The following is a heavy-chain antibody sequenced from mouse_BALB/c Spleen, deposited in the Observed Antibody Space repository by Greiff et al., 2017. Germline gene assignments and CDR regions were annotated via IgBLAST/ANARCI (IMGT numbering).Heavy chain of an antibody. CDR3: ARKAYYGNYDAMDY. Sequence: QVTLKESGPGILQPSQTLSLTCSFSGFSLSTSGMGVSWIRQPSGKGLEWLAHIYWDDDKRYNPSLKSRLTISKDTSRNQVFLKITSVDTADTATYYCARKAYYGNYDAMDYWGQGTSVTVSS. J-gene: IGHJ4*01. CDR2: IYWDDDK. V-gene: IGHV8-12*01. CDR1: GFSLSTSGMG. D-gene: IGHD2-10*01.